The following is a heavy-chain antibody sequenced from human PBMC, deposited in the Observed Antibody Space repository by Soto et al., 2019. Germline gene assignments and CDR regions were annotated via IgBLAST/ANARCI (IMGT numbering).Heavy chain of an antibody. J-gene: IGHJ4*02. CDR1: GFTLSSDA. V-gene: IGHV3-23*01. Sequence: EVQLLESGGGLVQPGGSLRLSCADSGFTLSSDAMSWVRQAPGKGLEWVSLINSSGGGTYYADSVNGRFTISRDSSRNMLYLQMNSLRPEETATYYCAARSSGYPYWGQGTLVTVSS. CDR2: INSSGGGT. D-gene: IGHD3-22*01. CDR3: AARSSGYPY.